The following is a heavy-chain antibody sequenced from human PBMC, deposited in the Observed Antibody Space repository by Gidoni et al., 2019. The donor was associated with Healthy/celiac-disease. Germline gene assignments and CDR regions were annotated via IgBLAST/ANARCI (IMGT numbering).Heavy chain of an antibody. Sequence: SRINSDGSSTSYADSVKGRFTISRDNAKNTLYLQMNSLRAEDTAVYYCARDSTADSWWLRRGYYYYYYGMDVWGQGTTVTVSS. D-gene: IGHD2-8*01. J-gene: IGHJ6*02. V-gene: IGHV3-74*01. CDR3: ARDSTADSWWLRRGYYYYYYGMDV. CDR2: INSDGSST.